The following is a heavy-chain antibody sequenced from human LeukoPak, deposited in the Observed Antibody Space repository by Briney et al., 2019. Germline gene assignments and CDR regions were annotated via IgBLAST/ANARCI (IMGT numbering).Heavy chain of an antibody. CDR1: GFTFSSYW. Sequence: GGSLRLSCAASGFTFSSYWMSWVRQAPGKGLEWVANIKQDGSEKYYVDSVKGRFTISRDNSKNTLYLQMNSLRAEDTAVYYCARLGKYCSSTSCYSRLNYYYYYMDVWGKGTTVTISS. V-gene: IGHV3-7*03. CDR2: IKQDGSEK. D-gene: IGHD2-2*01. CDR3: ARLGKYCSSTSCYSRLNYYYYYMDV. J-gene: IGHJ6*03.